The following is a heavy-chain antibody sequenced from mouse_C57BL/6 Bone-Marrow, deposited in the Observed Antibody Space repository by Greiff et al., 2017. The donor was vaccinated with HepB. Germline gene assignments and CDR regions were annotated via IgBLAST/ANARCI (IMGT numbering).Heavy chain of an antibody. Sequence: EVMLVESEGGLVQPGSSMKLSCTASGFTFSDYYMAWVRQVPEKGLEWVANINYDGSSTYYLDSLKSRFIISRDNAKNILYLQMSSLKSEDTATYYCARGGVLLPDFDYWGQGTTLTVSS. CDR1: GFTFSDYY. J-gene: IGHJ2*01. D-gene: IGHD2-10*01. CDR3: ARGGVLLPDFDY. V-gene: IGHV5-16*01. CDR2: INYDGSST.